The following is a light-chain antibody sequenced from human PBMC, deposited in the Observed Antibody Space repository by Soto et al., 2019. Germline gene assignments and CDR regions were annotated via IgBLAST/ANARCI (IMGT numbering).Light chain of an antibody. CDR3: AAWDDSLNGYV. V-gene: IGLV1-44*01. J-gene: IGLJ1*01. CDR1: SSNIGSNY. Sequence: QSVLTQPPSASGTPGERVTISCSGSSSNIGSNYVNWYQQLPGAAPKLLIYSNNQRPSGVPDRFSGSKSGTSASLAISGLQSEDEADYYCAAWDDSLNGYVFGTGTKLTVL. CDR2: SNN.